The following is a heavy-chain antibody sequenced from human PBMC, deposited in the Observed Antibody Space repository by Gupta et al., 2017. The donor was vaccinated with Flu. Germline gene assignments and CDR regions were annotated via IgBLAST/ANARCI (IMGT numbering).Heavy chain of an antibody. CDR3: ARVNYDFWSGYYTQRYGMDV. J-gene: IGHJ6*02. D-gene: IGHD3-3*01. CDR1: GYTFTSSD. CDR2: MNPNSVNT. Sequence: QVQLVQSGAEVKKPGATVKVSCKASGYTFTSSDINWVRQATGQGLEWMGWMNPNSVNTGYAQKFQGRVTMTRNTSISTAYMELSSLRSEDTAVYYCARVNYDFWSGYYTQRYGMDVWGQGTTVTVSS. V-gene: IGHV1-8*01.